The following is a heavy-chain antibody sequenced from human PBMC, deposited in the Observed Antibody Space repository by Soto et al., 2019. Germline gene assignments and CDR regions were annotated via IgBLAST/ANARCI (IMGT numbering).Heavy chain of an antibody. CDR1: GDSVSANNAA. V-gene: IGHV6-1*01. J-gene: IGHJ6*02. D-gene: IGHD6-6*01. CDR3: VRQPLANLALYGMDV. Sequence: SQTLSLTCXIYGDSVSANNAAWNWNRQSPSRGLEWLGRTYFRSKWNYDYAESVKSRLTITPDTTNNQISLQLNSVIPEDAAVYYCVRQPLANLALYGMDVWGQGTTVTVSS. CDR2: TYFRSKWNY.